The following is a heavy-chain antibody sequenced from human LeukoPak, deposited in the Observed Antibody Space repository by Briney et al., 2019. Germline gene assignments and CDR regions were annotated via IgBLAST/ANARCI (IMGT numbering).Heavy chain of an antibody. J-gene: IGHJ6*03. V-gene: IGHV3-11*01. D-gene: IGHD3-10*01. CDR3: ASLITMVRGVNYYMDV. Sequence: GGSLRLSCAASGFTFSDYYMSWIRQAPGKGLEWVSYISSSGSTIYYADSVKGRFTISRDNAKNSLYLQMNSLRAEDTAVYYCASLITMVRGVNYYMDVWGKGTTVTISS. CDR2: ISSSGSTI. CDR1: GFTFSDYY.